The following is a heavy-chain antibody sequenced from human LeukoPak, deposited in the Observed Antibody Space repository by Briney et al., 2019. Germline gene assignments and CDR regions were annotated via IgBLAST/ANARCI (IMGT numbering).Heavy chain of an antibody. CDR2: IYTSGST. J-gene: IGHJ4*02. CDR3: AREGYSGSYSSYFDY. CDR1: GGSISSSSYY. Sequence: SETLSLTCTVSGGSISSSSYYWGWIRQPPGKGLEWIGRIYTSGSTNYNPSLKSRVTMSVDTSKNQFSLKLSSVTAADTAVYYCAREGYSGSYSSYFDYWGQGTLVTVSS. V-gene: IGHV4-39*07. D-gene: IGHD1-26*01.